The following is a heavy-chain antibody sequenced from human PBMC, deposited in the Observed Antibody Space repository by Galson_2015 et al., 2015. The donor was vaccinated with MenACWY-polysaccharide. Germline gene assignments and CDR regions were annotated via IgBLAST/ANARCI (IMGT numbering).Heavy chain of an antibody. CDR1: GYTFASYE. CDR2: MNPNSGNI. CDR3: ARAGYKASDY. D-gene: IGHD5-18*01. Sequence: VSCKASGYTFASYEINWVRQAPGQGLEWMGWMNPNSGNIGYAQEFLGKFTMTRDTSIGTAYMELNDLRPEHTAVYYCARAGYKASDYWGQGTLVTVSS. J-gene: IGHJ4*02. V-gene: IGHV1-8*01.